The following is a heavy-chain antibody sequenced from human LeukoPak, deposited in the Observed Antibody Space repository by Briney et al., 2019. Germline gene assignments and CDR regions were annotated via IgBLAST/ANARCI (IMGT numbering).Heavy chain of an antibody. Sequence: AGGSLRLSCAASGFTFSSYAMSWVRQAPGKGLGWVSAISGSGGSTYYADSVKGRFTISRDNSKNTLYLQMNSLRAEDTAVYYCATFVEEFDYWGQGTLVTVSS. CDR2: ISGSGGST. CDR1: GFTFSSYA. D-gene: IGHD3-16*01. J-gene: IGHJ4*02. V-gene: IGHV3-23*01. CDR3: ATFVEEFDY.